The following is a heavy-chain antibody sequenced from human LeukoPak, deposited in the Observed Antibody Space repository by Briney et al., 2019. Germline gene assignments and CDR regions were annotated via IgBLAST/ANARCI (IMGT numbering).Heavy chain of an antibody. Sequence: GGSLRLSCAASGFTFSSYSMAWVRQAPGKGLEWVSAISGSGGSTYYADSVKGRFTISRDNSKNTLYLQMNSLRAEDTAVYYCAKVGYDFWSGYSTNDPWGQGTLVTVPS. V-gene: IGHV3-23*01. CDR3: AKVGYDFWSGYSTNDP. J-gene: IGHJ5*02. D-gene: IGHD3-3*01. CDR1: GFTFSSYS. CDR2: ISGSGGST.